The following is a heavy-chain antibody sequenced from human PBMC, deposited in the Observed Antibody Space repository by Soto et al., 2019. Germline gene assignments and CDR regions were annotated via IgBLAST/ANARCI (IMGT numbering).Heavy chain of an antibody. Sequence: SQTLSLTCAISGDSVSSSSAAWNWNRQSPSRGLEWLGRTYYRSKWCNDYAVSVKSRITINPDTSKNQFSLKLSSVTAADTAVYYCARGGGTFFKGYCSSTSCYFRFDYWGQGTLVTVSS. CDR1: GDSVSSSSAA. V-gene: IGHV6-1*01. D-gene: IGHD2-2*01. CDR2: TYYRSKWCN. J-gene: IGHJ4*02. CDR3: ARGGGTFFKGYCSSTSCYFRFDY.